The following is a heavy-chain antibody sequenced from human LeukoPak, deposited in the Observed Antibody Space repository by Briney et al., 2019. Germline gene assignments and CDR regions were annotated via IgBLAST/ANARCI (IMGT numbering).Heavy chain of an antibody. Sequence: GGSLRLSCAASGFTFSSYAMSWVPQAPGKGLELVSAISGSGGSTYYADSVKGRFTISRDNSKTTLSLQMNSLTPEATALYYCAKGEGAMFRGLTPSPLDYWGQGTLVTVSS. D-gene: IGHD3-10*01. CDR2: ISGSGGST. J-gene: IGHJ4*02. CDR3: AKGEGAMFRGLTPSPLDY. V-gene: IGHV3-23*01. CDR1: GFTFSSYA.